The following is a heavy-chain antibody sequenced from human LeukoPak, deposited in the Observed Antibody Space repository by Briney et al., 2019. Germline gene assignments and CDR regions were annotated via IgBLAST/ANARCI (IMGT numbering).Heavy chain of an antibody. CDR3: TTSLYYYGSGTKFAFDS. CDR1: GFSFTHAW. CDR2: IKSKTDGGTT. J-gene: IGHJ4*02. Sequence: GGSLRLSCAASGFSFTHAWITWVRQAPGKGLEWVGHIKSKTDGGTTDYAAPVKGRFTISRDDSKNTLYPQMNSLKTEDTAEYYCTTSLYYYGSGTKFAFDSWGQGTPVTVSS. D-gene: IGHD3-10*01. V-gene: IGHV3-15*01.